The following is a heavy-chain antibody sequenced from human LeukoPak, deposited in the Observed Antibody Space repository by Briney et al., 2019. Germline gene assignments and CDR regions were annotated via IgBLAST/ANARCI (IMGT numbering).Heavy chain of an antibody. CDR1: GGSISSYY. D-gene: IGHD1-26*01. V-gene: IGHV4-59*01. Sequence: PSETLSLTCTVSGGSISSYYWSWIRQPPGKGLEWMWYIYHTGNTNYNPSLKSRVTISVDTSKNQFSLKLSSVTAADTAVYYCARTYSETSIDYWGQGTLVTVSS. J-gene: IGHJ4*02. CDR2: IYHTGNT. CDR3: ARTYSETSIDY.